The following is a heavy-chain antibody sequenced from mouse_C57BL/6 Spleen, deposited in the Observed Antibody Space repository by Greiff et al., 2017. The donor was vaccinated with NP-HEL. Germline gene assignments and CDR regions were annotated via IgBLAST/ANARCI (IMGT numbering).Heavy chain of an antibody. J-gene: IGHJ2*01. Sequence: QVQLQQPGAELVKPGASVKLSCKASGYTFTSYWMQWVKQRPGQGLEWIGEIDPSDSYTNYNQKFKGKATLTVDTSSSTAYMQLSSLTSEDSAVYYCARQQWDYWGQGTTLTVSS. CDR2: IDPSDSYT. CDR3: ARQQWDY. CDR1: GYTFTSYW. V-gene: IGHV1-50*01.